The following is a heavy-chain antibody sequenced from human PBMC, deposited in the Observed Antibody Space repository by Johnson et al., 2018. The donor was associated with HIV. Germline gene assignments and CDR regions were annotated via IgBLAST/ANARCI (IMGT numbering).Heavy chain of an antibody. CDR1: GFTFSNYG. J-gene: IGHJ3*02. CDR3: AKEGLRSSLRSGDAFDI. D-gene: IGHD6-6*01. CDR2: ISFAGVKK. Sequence: VQLVESGGGLVQRGGSLRLPCATSGFTFSNYGMAWVRQAPGKGLEWVTVISFAGVKKYYADSVKGRFTISRDNSKGTLYLQMDGLRPEDTALYYCAKEGLRSSLRSGDAFDIWGHGTLVTVSS. V-gene: IGHV3-30*18.